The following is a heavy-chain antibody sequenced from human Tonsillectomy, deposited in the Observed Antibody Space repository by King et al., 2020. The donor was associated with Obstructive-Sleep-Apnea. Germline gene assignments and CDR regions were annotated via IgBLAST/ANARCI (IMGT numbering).Heavy chain of an antibody. V-gene: IGHV4-39*01. CDR2: IYYSGST. CDR3: ARHTDYYGSGSYYNWIDY. CDR1: GGSISSSSYY. Sequence: PLQESGPGLVKPSETLSLTCTVSGGSISSSSYYWGWIRQPPGQGLEWIGSIYYSGSTYYNPSLKSRVTISVDTSKNQFSLKLSSVTAADTAVYYCARHTDYYGSGSYYNWIDYWGQGTLVTVSS. J-gene: IGHJ4*02. D-gene: IGHD3-10*01.